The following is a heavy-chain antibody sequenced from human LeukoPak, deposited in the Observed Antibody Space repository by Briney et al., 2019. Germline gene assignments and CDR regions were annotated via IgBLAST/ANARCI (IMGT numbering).Heavy chain of an antibody. Sequence: GVTLRLSCAASGFTFSSYDMLWVRQAPGKGLEWVAVISYDGSNKYYADSVKGRFTSSRDNSKNTLYLQMNSRRAEDTAVYYCARRSGELLSFGYWGQGTLVTVSS. CDR1: GFTFSSYD. D-gene: IGHD1-26*01. CDR2: ISYDGSNK. J-gene: IGHJ4*02. CDR3: ARRSGELLSFGY. V-gene: IGHV3-30*03.